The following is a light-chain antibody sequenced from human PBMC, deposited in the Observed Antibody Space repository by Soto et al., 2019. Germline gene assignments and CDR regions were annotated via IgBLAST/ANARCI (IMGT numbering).Light chain of an antibody. CDR2: TNN. V-gene: IGLV1-47*02. CDR1: SSNIGSNF. J-gene: IGLJ1*01. Sequence: QSVLTQPPSASGTPGQRVTISCAGSSSNIGSNFVYWYQHLPGTAPKLLIYTNNQRPSGVPDRFSGSKSGTSASLAISGLRSEDEADYDCASWDGSLSGHVFGTGTKLTVL. CDR3: ASWDGSLSGHV.